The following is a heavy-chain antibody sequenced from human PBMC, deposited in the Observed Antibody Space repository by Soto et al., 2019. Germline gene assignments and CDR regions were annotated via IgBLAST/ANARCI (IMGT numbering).Heavy chain of an antibody. CDR1: GFKYTDFA. V-gene: IGHV3-30*09. D-gene: IGHD3-22*01. CDR3: ARRAWDSYYAIDV. CDR2: ISYDGSDK. Sequence: VQLVDSGGGEVQPGRSLRLSCAASGFKYTDFALHWVRQAPGKGLEWVAIISYDGSDKYYADSVKGRFVISRDNPKNTLYLEMNSLRPEDTAVYFCARRAWDSYYAIDVWGQGTTVTVFS. J-gene: IGHJ6*02.